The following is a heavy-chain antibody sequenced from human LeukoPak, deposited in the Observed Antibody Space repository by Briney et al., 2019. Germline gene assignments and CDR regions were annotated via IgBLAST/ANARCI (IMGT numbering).Heavy chain of an antibody. CDR2: INPINGGT. CDR1: GYTFTDYH. D-gene: IGHD1-26*01. V-gene: IGHV1-2*02. Sequence: ASVTVSYKASGYTFTDYHMHWVRQAPGQGLEWMGWINPINGGTRYAQKFQGRVTMTRDTSISTAYMDVSSLRSDDAAVYYCLRFRVGTTVLEKDDYWGQGTLVTVSS. J-gene: IGHJ4*02. CDR3: LRFRVGTTVLEKDDY.